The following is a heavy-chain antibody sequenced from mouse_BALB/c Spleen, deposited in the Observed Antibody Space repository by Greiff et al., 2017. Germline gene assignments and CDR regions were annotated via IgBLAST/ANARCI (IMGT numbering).Heavy chain of an antibody. V-gene: IGHV5-12-1*01. D-gene: IGHD2-14*01. J-gene: IGHJ2*01. Sequence: EVQLVESGGGLVKPGGSLKLSCAASGFAFSSYDMSWVRQTPEKRLEWVAYISSGGGSTYYPDTVKGRFTISRDNAKNTLYLQMSSLKSEDTAMYYCAEVRRRGGFDYWGQGTTLTVSS. CDR3: AEVRRRGGFDY. CDR2: ISSGGGST. CDR1: GFAFSSYD.